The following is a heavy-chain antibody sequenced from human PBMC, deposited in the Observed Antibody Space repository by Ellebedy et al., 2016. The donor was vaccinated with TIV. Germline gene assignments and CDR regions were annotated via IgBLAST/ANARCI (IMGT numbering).Heavy chain of an antibody. D-gene: IGHD6-13*01. Sequence: GESLKISCSASGFTFSSYAMHWVRQAPGKGLEYVSAIVGNGGSTYYAAPVKGRFTISRDDSKNTLYLQMNSLKTEDTAVYYCTTAWFQGQLVLVDYWGQGTLVTVSS. V-gene: IGHV3-64*04. CDR2: IVGNGGST. J-gene: IGHJ4*02. CDR3: TTAWFQGQLVLVDY. CDR1: GFTFSSYA.